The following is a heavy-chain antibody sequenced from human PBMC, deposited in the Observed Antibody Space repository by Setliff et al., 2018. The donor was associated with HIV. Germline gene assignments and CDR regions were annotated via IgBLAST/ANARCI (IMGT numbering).Heavy chain of an antibody. J-gene: IGHJ5*02. D-gene: IGHD6-13*01. CDR2: VYSSGFT. V-gene: IGHV4-4*07. CDR1: GGYLDSYS. Sequence: SCSVSGGYLDSYSWSWIRQPAGKGLEWIGQVYSSGFTDYNPSLKSRVTLSADPSKTEVSLKMSSVTAADTAVYYCARGRAGTGLDPWGQGTLVTVS. CDR3: ARGRAGTGLDP.